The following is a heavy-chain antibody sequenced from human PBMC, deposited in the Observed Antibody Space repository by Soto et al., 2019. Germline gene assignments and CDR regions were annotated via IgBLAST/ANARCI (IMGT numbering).Heavy chain of an antibody. J-gene: IGHJ4*02. CDR3: ARRDSSGSPDY. CDR1: GYSFSSYW. V-gene: IGHV5-51*01. D-gene: IGHD3-22*01. CDR2: IYPDDSDT. Sequence: PRESLKISCKSSGYSFSSYWIAWVRLMPGKGLEWMGSIYPDDSDTKYSPSFQGQVTISADKSISAAYLQWSSLKASDTAMYYCARRDSSGSPDYWGQGTLVTVSS.